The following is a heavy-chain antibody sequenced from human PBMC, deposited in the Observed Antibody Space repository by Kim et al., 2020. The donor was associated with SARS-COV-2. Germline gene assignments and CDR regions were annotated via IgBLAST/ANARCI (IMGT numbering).Heavy chain of an antibody. J-gene: IGHJ5*02. Sequence: NPSLKRRVTISVDTSKNQFSLKLTSVTAADTAVYYCARILSSSSLRGWFDPWGQGTLVTVSS. V-gene: IGHV4-39*01. CDR3: ARILSSSSLRGWFDP. D-gene: IGHD6-6*01.